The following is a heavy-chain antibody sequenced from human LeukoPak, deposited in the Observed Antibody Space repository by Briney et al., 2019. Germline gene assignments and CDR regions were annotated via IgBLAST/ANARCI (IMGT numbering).Heavy chain of an antibody. J-gene: IGHJ6*03. CDR2: MNPNSGNA. CDR3: ARGGHSSNWHNYYYYMDV. D-gene: IGHD6-13*01. CDR1: GYTFTGYD. V-gene: IGHV1-8*03. Sequence: ASAKVSCKASGYTFTGYDINWVRQATGQGLEWMGWMNPNSGNAGYAQKFQGRVTITRNSSISTAYMELSSLKSEDTAVYYCARGGHSSNWHNYYYYMDVWGKGTAVTVSS.